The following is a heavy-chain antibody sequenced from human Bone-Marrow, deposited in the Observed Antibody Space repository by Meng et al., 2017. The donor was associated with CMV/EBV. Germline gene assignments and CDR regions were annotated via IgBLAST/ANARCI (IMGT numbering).Heavy chain of an antibody. Sequence: ASVKVSCKASGYTFTSYAMHWVRQAPGQGLEWMGIINPSGGSTSYAQKFQGRVTMTRDTSTSTVYMELSSLRSEDTAVYYCARVIATVTTNDAFDIWGQGTMVTVSS. CDR1: GYTFTSYA. CDR2: INPSGGST. V-gene: IGHV1-46*01. D-gene: IGHD4-17*01. J-gene: IGHJ3*02. CDR3: ARVIATVTTNDAFDI.